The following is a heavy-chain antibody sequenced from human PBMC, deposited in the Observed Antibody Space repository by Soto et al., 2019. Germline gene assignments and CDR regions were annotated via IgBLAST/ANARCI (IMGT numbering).Heavy chain of an antibody. D-gene: IGHD3-9*01. CDR1: GFTFSIYW. V-gene: IGHV3-7*05. Sequence: GGSLRLSCAASGFTFSIYWMSWVRPATGKGLEWVANIKQDGSEKYYVDSVKGRFTISRDNAKNSLYLQMNSLRAEDTAVYYCARDLRYFDWSMDVWGQGTTVTVSS. CDR2: IKQDGSEK. J-gene: IGHJ6*02. CDR3: ARDLRYFDWSMDV.